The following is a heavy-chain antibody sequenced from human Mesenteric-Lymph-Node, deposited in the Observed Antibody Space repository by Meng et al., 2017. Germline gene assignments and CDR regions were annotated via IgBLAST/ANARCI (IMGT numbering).Heavy chain of an antibody. CDR3: AGWLVGY. J-gene: IGHJ4*02. CDR2: IYHSGST. D-gene: IGHD6-19*01. CDR1: GGSISSNNW. Sequence: QVQLQESGPGLVKPSGTLSLPCAVSGGSISSNNWWTWVRQPPGKGLEWIGEIYHSGSTNYNPSLKSRVTISIDKSKNEFSRKMRSVTAADTALYYCAGWLVGYRGQGILVTVSS. V-gene: IGHV4-4*02.